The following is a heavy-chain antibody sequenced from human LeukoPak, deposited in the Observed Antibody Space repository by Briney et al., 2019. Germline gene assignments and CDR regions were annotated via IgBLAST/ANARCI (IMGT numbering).Heavy chain of an antibody. Sequence: PSQTLSLTCTVSGGSISSGSYYWSWIRQPAGKGLEWMGRIYTSGSTNYNPSLKSRVTISVDTSKNQFSLKLSSVTAADTAVYYCASGRVSGTEDDAFDIWGQGTMVTVSS. J-gene: IGHJ3*02. V-gene: IGHV4-61*02. CDR1: GGSISSGSYY. D-gene: IGHD6-13*01. CDR2: IYTSGST. CDR3: ASGRVSGTEDDAFDI.